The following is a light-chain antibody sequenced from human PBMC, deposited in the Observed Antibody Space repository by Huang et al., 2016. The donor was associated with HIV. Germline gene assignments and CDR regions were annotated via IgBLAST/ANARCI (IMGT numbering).Light chain of an antibody. V-gene: IGKV3-15*01. CDR3: QQGET. J-gene: IGKJ2*01. CDR2: SAS. CDR1: QSISTN. Sequence: EIMLTQSPATLSVSPGERATLSCRASQSISTNLAWYQQKPGLAPRLLTYSASTRATGIPARFSGSGSGTEITLTISSLQSEDFAVYYCQQGETFGQGTKLEIK.